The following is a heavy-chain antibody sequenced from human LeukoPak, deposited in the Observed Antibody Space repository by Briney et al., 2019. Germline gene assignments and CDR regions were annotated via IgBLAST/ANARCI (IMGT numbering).Heavy chain of an antibody. D-gene: IGHD2-15*01. Sequence: SETLSLTCTVSSGSINSYYWSWIRQPPGKGLEWIGYIYYGGSTNYNPSLKSRVTRSVDTSKNQFSLKLSSVTAADTAVYYCARLSTAVVVAAMIDYWGQGTMVTVSS. CDR1: SGSINSYY. CDR3: ARLSTAVVVAAMIDY. J-gene: IGHJ3*01. V-gene: IGHV4-59*12. CDR2: IYYGGST.